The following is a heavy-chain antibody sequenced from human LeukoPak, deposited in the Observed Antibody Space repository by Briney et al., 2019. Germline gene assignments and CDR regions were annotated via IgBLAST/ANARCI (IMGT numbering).Heavy chain of an antibody. Sequence: ASVKVSCKASGYTFSSYNIHWVRQAPGQGLEWMGIINPNGGSTSYAQEFQGRVTMTRDMSTSTVYMELSSLRSEDTAVYYCARDSSGTDSGELDYWGQGILVTVSS. CDR1: GYTFSSYN. J-gene: IGHJ4*02. D-gene: IGHD1-26*01. CDR3: ARDSSGTDSGELDY. CDR2: INPNGGST. V-gene: IGHV1-46*01.